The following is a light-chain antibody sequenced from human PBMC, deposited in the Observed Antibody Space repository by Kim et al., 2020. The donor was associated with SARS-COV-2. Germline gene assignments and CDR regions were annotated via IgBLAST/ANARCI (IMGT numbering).Light chain of an antibody. CDR3: QQYYSYPPLT. Sequence: AIRMTQSPSSFSASTGDRVTITCRASQGISSYLAWYQQKPGKAPKLLIYAASTLQSGVPSRFRGSGSGTDFTLTISCLQSEDFATYYCQQYYSYPPLTFGGGTKVDIK. V-gene: IGKV1-8*01. CDR1: QGISSY. CDR2: AAS. J-gene: IGKJ4*01.